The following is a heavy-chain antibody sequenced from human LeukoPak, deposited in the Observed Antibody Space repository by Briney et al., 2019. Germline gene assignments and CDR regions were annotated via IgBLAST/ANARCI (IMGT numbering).Heavy chain of an antibody. CDR2: MYHRGST. CDR3: ARHRGDNSNPRYYFYYMDV. Sequence: SETLSLTCSESGHSISSGYYWGWIRQPPGKGLEWIGTMYHRGSTYYNPSLKSRVTMSGVTSKNHFSLKLSSVIAADAAVYYCARHRGDNSNPRYYFYYMDVWGKGTTVTVSS. CDR1: GHSISSGYY. V-gene: IGHV4-38-2*01. D-gene: IGHD4-11*01. J-gene: IGHJ6*03.